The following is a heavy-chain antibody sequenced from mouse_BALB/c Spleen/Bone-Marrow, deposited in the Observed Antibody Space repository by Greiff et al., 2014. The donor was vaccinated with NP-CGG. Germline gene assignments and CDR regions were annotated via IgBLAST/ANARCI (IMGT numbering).Heavy chain of an antibody. Sequence: EVKLQESGAALVRSGASVKLSCTASGFNIKDYYMHWVKQRPEQGLEWIGWIDPENGDTEYAPKFQGKATMTADTSSNTAYLQLSSLTSEDTAVYYCNEGYGNYGYWGQGTTLTVSS. CDR1: GFNIKDYY. CDR2: IDPENGDT. CDR3: NEGYGNYGY. V-gene: IGHV14-4*02. J-gene: IGHJ2*01. D-gene: IGHD2-10*02.